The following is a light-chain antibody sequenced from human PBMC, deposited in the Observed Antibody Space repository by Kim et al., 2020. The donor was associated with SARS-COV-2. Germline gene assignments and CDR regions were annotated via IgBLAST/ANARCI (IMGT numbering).Light chain of an antibody. CDR1: SSDVGAYNY. Sequence: QSALTQPASVSGSPGQSITISCTGTSSDVGAYNYVSWYQQHPGKAPKLMIYDVTKRPSGVSDRFSGSKSGNTASLPISGLQAEDEADYYCSSYTSSTTLVFGGGTKLTVL. CDR2: DVT. V-gene: IGLV2-14*01. J-gene: IGLJ3*02. CDR3: SSYTSSTTLV.